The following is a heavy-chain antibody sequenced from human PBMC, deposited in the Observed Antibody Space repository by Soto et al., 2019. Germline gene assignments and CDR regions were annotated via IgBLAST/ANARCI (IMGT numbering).Heavy chain of an antibody. D-gene: IGHD1-26*01. CDR1: GFTFSSYA. CDR2: ISGGGGST. J-gene: IGHJ5*02. CDR3: ARDVGKTSHLNWFDP. V-gene: IGHV3-23*01. Sequence: GGSLRLSCAASGFTFSSYAMSWVRQAPGKGLEWVSAISGGGGSTYYADSVKGRFTISRDNSENTVYLQMDSLKVEDTAVYYCARDVGKTSHLNWFDPWGQGVMVTVSS.